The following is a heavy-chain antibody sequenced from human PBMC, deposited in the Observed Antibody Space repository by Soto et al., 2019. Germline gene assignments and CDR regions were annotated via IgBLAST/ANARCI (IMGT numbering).Heavy chain of an antibody. CDR2: INAGNGNT. Sequence: GASVKVSCKASGYTFTSYAMHWVRQAPGQRLEWMGWINAGNGNTKYSQKFQGRVTITRDTSASTAYMELSSLRSEDTAVYYCARWGYSSGWGGGGPHHYGMDVWGQGTTVTVSS. V-gene: IGHV1-3*01. CDR3: ARWGYSSGWGGGGPHHYGMDV. CDR1: GYTFTSYA. J-gene: IGHJ6*02. D-gene: IGHD6-19*01.